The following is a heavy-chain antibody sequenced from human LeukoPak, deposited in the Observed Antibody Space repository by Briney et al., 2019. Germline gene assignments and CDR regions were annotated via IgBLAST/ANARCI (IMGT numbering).Heavy chain of an antibody. CDR2: VDHTGST. CDR1: GGSISSYY. Sequence: MASETLSLTCIVSGGSISSYYWTWIRQPPGKGPEWIGYVDHTGSTNFNPSLNGRVSISRDTTKNLFSLRLRSVTAADTAVYFCARGRVSSSTWYSTYYYYFYMDVWGKGTTVTVSS. D-gene: IGHD1-1*01. J-gene: IGHJ6*03. V-gene: IGHV4-59*01. CDR3: ARGRVSSSTWYSTYYYYFYMDV.